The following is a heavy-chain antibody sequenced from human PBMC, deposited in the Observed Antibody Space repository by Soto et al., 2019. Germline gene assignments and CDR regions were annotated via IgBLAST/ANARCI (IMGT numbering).Heavy chain of an antibody. Sequence: PGGSLRLSCAASGFXFSNYAMSWVRQAPGKGLEWVSVISGSGGSTYYADSVKGRFTISRDNAKNTLYLQMNSLRAEDTAVYYCAIRASYYDSSGYFDYWGQGTLVTVSS. V-gene: IGHV3-23*01. CDR1: GFXFSNYA. CDR2: ISGSGGST. CDR3: AIRASYYDSSGYFDY. D-gene: IGHD3-22*01. J-gene: IGHJ4*02.